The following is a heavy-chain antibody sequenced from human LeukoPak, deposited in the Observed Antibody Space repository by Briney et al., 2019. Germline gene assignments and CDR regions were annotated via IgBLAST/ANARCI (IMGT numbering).Heavy chain of an antibody. V-gene: IGHV5-51*01. D-gene: IGHD3-16*02. CDR2: IYPGDSDP. Sequence: GESLKISCSGSGYSFTDYWIGWVRQMPGKGLEWMGIIYPGDSDPRYSPSFQGQGTISADKSISTAYLQWSSLKASDTAMYYCARHREPRGYPDDAFDIWGQGTLVTVSS. CDR3: ARHREPRGYPDDAFDI. CDR1: GYSFTDYW. J-gene: IGHJ3*02.